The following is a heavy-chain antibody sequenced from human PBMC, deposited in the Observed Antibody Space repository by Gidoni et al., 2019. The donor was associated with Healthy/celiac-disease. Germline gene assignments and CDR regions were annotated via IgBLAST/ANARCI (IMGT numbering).Heavy chain of an antibody. J-gene: IGHJ4*02. D-gene: IGHD3-9*01. CDR3: ARDHLSYDILTGYYFDY. CDR1: GYTFTSSY. CDR2: INPSGGST. Sequence: QVQLVQSGAEVKKPGASVKVSCKASGYTFTSSYMHWVRQAPGQGLEWMGIINPSGGSTSYAQKFQGRVTMTRDTSTSTVYMELSSLRSEDTAVYYCARDHLSYDILTGYYFDYWGQGTLVTVSS. V-gene: IGHV1-46*03.